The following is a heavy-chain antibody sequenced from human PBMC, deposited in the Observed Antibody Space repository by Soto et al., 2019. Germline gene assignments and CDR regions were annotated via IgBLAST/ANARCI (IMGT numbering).Heavy chain of an antibody. J-gene: IGHJ4*02. CDR2: SKSVPDGDKT. CDR1: GFNFNNAW. D-gene: IGHD3-10*01. Sequence: EVQLVESGGGLLKPGGSLRLSCTASGFNFNNAWMSWVRQAPGKGLEWLGRSKSVPDGDKTDYAAPVKGRFTISRDDSQTMFYILMVGLRTEDSAIYYCTTARNYFGSGSSARVYWGLGTRVSVSS. CDR3: TTARNYFGSGSSARVY. V-gene: IGHV3-15*01.